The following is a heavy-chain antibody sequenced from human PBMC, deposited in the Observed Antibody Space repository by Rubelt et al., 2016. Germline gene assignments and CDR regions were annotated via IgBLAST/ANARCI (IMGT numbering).Heavy chain of an antibody. CDR1: GGSFSDYS. CDR3: ARGQLDFWSGIHFDS. J-gene: IGHJ4*02. Sequence: QMQIQEWGAGLLKPSETLSLTCAVSGGSFSDYSWSWIRQSPEKGLEWIGTINRSGGTNYSPSFKSRITMSIDVAKNEFPLRGTAVTGADTAVDYGARGQLDFWSGIHFDSWGWGTLVTVSS. V-gene: IGHV4-34*02. CDR2: INRSGGT. D-gene: IGHD3-3*01.